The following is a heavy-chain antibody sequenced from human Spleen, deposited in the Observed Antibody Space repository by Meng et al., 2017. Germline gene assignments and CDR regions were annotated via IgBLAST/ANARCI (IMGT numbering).Heavy chain of an antibody. J-gene: IGHJ3*02. D-gene: IGHD3-22*01. CDR2: IINKANTYAT. CDR1: DFTFSGSD. CDR3: TIYSNGHI. Sequence: GESLKISCAASDFTFSGSDVHWVRQASGKGLEWVGRIINKANTYATTYAASVKGRFTISRDDSRNTAFLQMNSLKTEDTALYYCTIYSNGHIWGQGTMVTVSS. V-gene: IGHV3-73*01.